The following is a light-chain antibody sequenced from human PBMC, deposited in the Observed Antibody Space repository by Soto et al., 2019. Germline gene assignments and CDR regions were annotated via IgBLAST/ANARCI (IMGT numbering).Light chain of an antibody. CDR2: GAS. J-gene: IGKJ2*01. CDR3: QQYGISPNT. Sequence: DIVLTQSPGTLSLSPGERATLSCSASQSVSSGYLAWYQLKPGQAPRLLIYGASTRATGIPDRFSGSGSGTDFTLTISRLEPEDFAVYYCQQYGISPNTFGRGPSSISN. CDR1: QSVSSGY. V-gene: IGKV3-20*01.